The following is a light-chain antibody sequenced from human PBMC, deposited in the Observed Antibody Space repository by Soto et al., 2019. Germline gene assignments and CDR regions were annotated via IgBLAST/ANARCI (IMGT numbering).Light chain of an antibody. J-gene: IGKJ3*01. CDR3: QQYNNWPPLT. CDR1: QSVSTN. CDR2: GAS. Sequence: EIVLTQSPGPLSLSPGERATLSCRASQSVSTNLAWYQQKPGQAPRLLIYGASTRATGIPARFSGSGSGTEFTLTISSLQSEDFAVYYCQQYNNWPPLTFGPGTKVDI. V-gene: IGKV3-15*01.